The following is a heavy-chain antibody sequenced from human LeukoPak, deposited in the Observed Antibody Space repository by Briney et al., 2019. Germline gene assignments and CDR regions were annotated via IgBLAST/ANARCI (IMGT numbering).Heavy chain of an antibody. CDR3: ARDRITDFWSGYYTNYFDY. CDR1: GFTFSSYA. CDR2: ISGSGGST. Sequence: GGSLRLSCAASGFTFSSYAMSWVRQAPGKGLEWVSAISGSGGSTYYADSVKGRFTISRGNSKNTLYLQMNSLRAEDTAVYYCARDRITDFWSGYYTNYFDYWGQGTLVTVSS. D-gene: IGHD3-3*01. J-gene: IGHJ4*02. V-gene: IGHV3-23*01.